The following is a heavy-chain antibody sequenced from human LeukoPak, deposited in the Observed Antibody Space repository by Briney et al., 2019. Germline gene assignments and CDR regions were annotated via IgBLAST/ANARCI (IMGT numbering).Heavy chain of an antibody. Sequence: SETLSLTCTVSGGSISTYYWSWIRQPAGKGLEWIGHIYTSGSTNYNPSLKSRVTMSVDTSKNQCSLKLSSVTAADTAVYYCARTPYYGMDVWGQGTTVTVSS. CDR3: ARTPYYGMDV. CDR1: GGSISTYY. V-gene: IGHV4-4*07. CDR2: IYTSGST. J-gene: IGHJ6*02.